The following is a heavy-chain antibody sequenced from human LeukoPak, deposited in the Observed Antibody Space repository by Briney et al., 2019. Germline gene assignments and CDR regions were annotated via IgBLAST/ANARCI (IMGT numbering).Heavy chain of an antibody. Sequence: PGGSLRLSCAASGFTVGNNYMNWVRQAPGKGLEWVPLIFSHGGTSYADSVKGRFTISRDNSKNTLYLQMNGLRVGDTAVYYCARDPPAVSINTYAWGQGTLVTVSS. CDR1: GFTVGNNY. CDR2: IFSHGGT. CDR3: ARDPPAVSINTYA. V-gene: IGHV3-66*01. J-gene: IGHJ4*02. D-gene: IGHD2-8*01.